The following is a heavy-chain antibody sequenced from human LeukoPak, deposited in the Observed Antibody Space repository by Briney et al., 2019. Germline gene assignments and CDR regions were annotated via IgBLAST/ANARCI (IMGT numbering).Heavy chain of an antibody. J-gene: IGHJ4*02. CDR1: GFTFISYA. CDR2: ISGSGGST. D-gene: IGHD3-10*01. Sequence: PGGSLRLSCAASGFTFISYAMSWVRQAPGKGLEWVSAISGSGGSTYYADSVKGRFTISRDNSKNTLYLQMNSLRAEDTAVYYCAKYRLQSYPGTDFDYWGQGTLVTVSS. V-gene: IGHV3-23*01. CDR3: AKYRLQSYPGTDFDY.